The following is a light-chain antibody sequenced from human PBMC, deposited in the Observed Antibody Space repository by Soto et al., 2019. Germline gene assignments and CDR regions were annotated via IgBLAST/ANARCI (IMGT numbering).Light chain of an antibody. CDR3: QQYNNWPPYT. Sequence: EIVMTQSPAALSVSPGERANLSCRASQSVNSNLAWYQQKPGQAPSLLIYGASTRATGVPARFSGSGSGTEFTLTISSLQSEDFAVYYCQQYNNWPPYTFGQGTKLEIK. J-gene: IGKJ2*01. CDR1: QSVNSN. V-gene: IGKV3-15*01. CDR2: GAS.